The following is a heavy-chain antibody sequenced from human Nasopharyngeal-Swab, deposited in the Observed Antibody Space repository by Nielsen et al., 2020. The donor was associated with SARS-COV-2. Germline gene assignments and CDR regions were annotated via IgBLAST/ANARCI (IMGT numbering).Heavy chain of an antibody. V-gene: IGHV3-30*18. CDR1: GFTFSSYG. D-gene: IGHD5-18*01. Sequence: GESLKISCAASGFTFSSYGMHWVRQAPGKGLECVAVISYDGSNKYYADSVKGRFTISRDNSKNTLYLQMNSLRAEDTAVYYCAKDGGYSYAYYFDYWGQGTLVTVSS. CDR3: AKDGGYSYAYYFDY. J-gene: IGHJ4*02. CDR2: ISYDGSNK.